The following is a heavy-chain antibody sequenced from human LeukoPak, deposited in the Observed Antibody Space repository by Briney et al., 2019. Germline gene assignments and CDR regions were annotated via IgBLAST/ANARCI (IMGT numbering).Heavy chain of an antibody. CDR2: IKQDGSEK. CDR3: ARDKIVPHFDY. Sequence: GGSLRLSCAASGFTFSSYWMSWVRQAPGRGLEWVANIKQDGSEKYYVDSVKGRFTISRDNAKNSLYLQMNSLRAEDTAVYYCARDKIVPHFDYWGQGTLVTVSS. V-gene: IGHV3-7*03. D-gene: IGHD2-15*01. CDR1: GFTFSSYW. J-gene: IGHJ4*02.